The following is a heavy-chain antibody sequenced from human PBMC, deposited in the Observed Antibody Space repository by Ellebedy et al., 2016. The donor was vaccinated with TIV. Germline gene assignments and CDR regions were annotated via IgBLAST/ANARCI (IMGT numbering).Heavy chain of an antibody. V-gene: IGHV2-5*02. CDR2: VYWDDDK. CDR1: GFSLTTYGEG. Sequence: SGPTLVKPKQTLTLTCSFSGFSLTTYGEGVGWIRQSPEKALEWLAVVYWDDDKRYNPSLKDRLTITRETSKNQVVLTLTNVDPADTATYFCARFRSGYYLWGQGTLVTVSS. J-gene: IGHJ1*01. D-gene: IGHD3-22*01. CDR3: ARFRSGYYL.